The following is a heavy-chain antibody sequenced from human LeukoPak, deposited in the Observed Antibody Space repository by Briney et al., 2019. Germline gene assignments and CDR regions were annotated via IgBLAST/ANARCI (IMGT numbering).Heavy chain of an antibody. CDR3: ASGSGARAWFDP. J-gene: IGHJ5*02. CDR2: INHSGST. V-gene: IGHV4-34*01. CDR1: GGSFSGYY. D-gene: IGHD4/OR15-4a*01. Sequence: SETLSLTCAVYGGSFSGYYWSWIRQPPGKGLEWIGEINHSGSTNYNPSLKSRVTISLDTSKNQFSLKLSSVTAADTAVYYCASGSGARAWFDPWGQGTLVTVSS.